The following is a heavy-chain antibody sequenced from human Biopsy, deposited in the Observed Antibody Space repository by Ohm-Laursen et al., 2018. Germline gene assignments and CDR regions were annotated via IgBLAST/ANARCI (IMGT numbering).Heavy chain of an antibody. V-gene: IGHV4-4*07. Sequence: GTLSLTCNVSGGDINNYYWSWIRQPAGKGLEWIGRIYPGGSTNYNPFPKSRVTMSVDTSKKQLSLRLRSVTAADTAMYYCASVVLGPTNDAFDLWGQGTMVVVSS. CDR2: IYPGGST. CDR3: ASVVLGPTNDAFDL. D-gene: IGHD3-22*01. CDR1: GGDINNYY. J-gene: IGHJ3*01.